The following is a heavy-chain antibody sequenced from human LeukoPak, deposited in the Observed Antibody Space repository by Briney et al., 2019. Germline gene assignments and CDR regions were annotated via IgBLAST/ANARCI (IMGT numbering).Heavy chain of an antibody. D-gene: IGHD5-18*01. V-gene: IGHV4-38-2*02. CDR1: GYSISSGYY. CDR3: ARQIGYSYGYFDY. J-gene: IGHJ4*02. Sequence: PSETLSLTCTVSGYSISSGYYWGWIRQPPGKGLEWIGTIHHSGSTNYNPSLKSRVTIGVDTSKNQFSLKLSSVTAADTAVYFCARQIGYSYGYFDYWDQGTLVTVSS. CDR2: IHHSGST.